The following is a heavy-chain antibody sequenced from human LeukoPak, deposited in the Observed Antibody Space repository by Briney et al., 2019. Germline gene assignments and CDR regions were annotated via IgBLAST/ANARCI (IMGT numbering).Heavy chain of an antibody. CDR1: GGSISSGGYY. CDR2: IYYSGST. J-gene: IGHJ6*02. CDR3: AAGSSIADPDYYGMDV. D-gene: IGHD6-6*01. V-gene: IGHV4-31*03. Sequence: SETLSLTCTVSGGSISSGGYYWSWIRQHPGKGLEWIGYIYYSGSTYYNPSLKSRVTISVDTSKNQFSLKLSSVTAADTAVYYCAAGSSIADPDYYGMDVWGQGTTVTVSS.